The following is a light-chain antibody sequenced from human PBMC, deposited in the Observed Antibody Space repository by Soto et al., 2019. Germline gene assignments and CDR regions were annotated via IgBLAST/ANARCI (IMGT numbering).Light chain of an antibody. J-gene: IGLJ1*01. V-gene: IGLV2-23*01. CDR1: SSDVGSYNL. CDR3: CSYAGSSTLV. CDR2: EGS. Sequence: QSALTQPASVSGSPGQSITISCTGTSSDVGSYNLVSWYQQHPGKAPKLMIYEGSKRPSGVSNRFSGSKSGNTASLTISGLQAEDEADYYCCSYAGSSTLVFGTGTKHRP.